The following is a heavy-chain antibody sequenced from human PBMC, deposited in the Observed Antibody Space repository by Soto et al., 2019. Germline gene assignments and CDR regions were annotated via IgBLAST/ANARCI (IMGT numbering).Heavy chain of an antibody. CDR3: AKGTRWFGELLLDY. CDR1: GFTFSSYG. J-gene: IGHJ4*02. CDR2: ISYDGSNK. Sequence: GGSLRLSCAASGFTFSSYGMHWVRQAPGKGLEWVAVISYDGSNKYYADSVKGRFTISRDNSKNTLYLQMNSLRAEDTAVYYCAKGTRWFGELLLDYWGQGTLVTVSS. V-gene: IGHV3-30*18. D-gene: IGHD3-10*01.